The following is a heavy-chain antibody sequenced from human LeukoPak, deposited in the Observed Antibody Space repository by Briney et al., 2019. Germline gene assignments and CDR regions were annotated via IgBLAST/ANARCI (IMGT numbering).Heavy chain of an antibody. Sequence: ASVKVSCKASGYTFTSYYMHWVRQAPGQGLQWMGIINPSGGSTTYAQEFHGRVTMTRDTSTSTVYMELSSLRSEDTAVYYCARAPERGNYFDYWGLGTLVTVSS. CDR1: GYTFTSYY. CDR2: INPSGGST. CDR3: ARAPERGNYFDY. D-gene: IGHD3-16*01. V-gene: IGHV1-46*01. J-gene: IGHJ4*02.